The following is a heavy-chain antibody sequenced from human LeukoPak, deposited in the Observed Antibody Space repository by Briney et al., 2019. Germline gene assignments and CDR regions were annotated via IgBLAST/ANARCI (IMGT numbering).Heavy chain of an antibody. V-gene: IGHV4-59*01. CDR2: IYYSGST. Sequence: KASETLSLTCTVPGGSISSYYWSWIRQPPGKGLEWIGYIYYSGSTNYNPSLKSRVTISVDTSKNQFSLKLSSVTAADTAVYYCARAAGQWLTYYFDYWGQGTLVTVSS. CDR1: GGSISSYY. CDR3: ARAAGQWLTYYFDY. D-gene: IGHD6-19*01. J-gene: IGHJ4*02.